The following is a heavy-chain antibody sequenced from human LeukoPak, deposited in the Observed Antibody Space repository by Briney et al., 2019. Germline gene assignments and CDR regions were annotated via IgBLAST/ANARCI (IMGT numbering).Heavy chain of an antibody. CDR3: AGSDRDGYNFGY. J-gene: IGHJ4*02. CDR1: GGTFSSYA. Sequence: VASVKVSCKASGGTFSSYAISWVRQAPGQGLEWMGGIIPIFGTANYAQKFQGRVTITTDESTSTAYMELSSLRSEDTAVYYCAGSDRDGYNFGYWGQGTLVTVSS. CDR2: IIPIFGTA. D-gene: IGHD5-24*01. V-gene: IGHV1-69*05.